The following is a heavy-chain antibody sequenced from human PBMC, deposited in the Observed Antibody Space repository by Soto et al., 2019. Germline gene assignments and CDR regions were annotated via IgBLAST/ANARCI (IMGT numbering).Heavy chain of an antibody. D-gene: IGHD4-17*01. V-gene: IGHV3-23*01. Sequence: EVQLLESRGGLVQPGGSVRLSCAASGFTFNNNAMSWVRQAPGKGLEWVSAISGGGYTYYTDSVRGRFTISRDNSKDTLYLQMNSLTADDTAVYYCAKELVYGDFDYWGQGALVTVSS. CDR3: AKELVYGDFDY. J-gene: IGHJ4*02. CDR2: ISGGGYT. CDR1: GFTFNNNA.